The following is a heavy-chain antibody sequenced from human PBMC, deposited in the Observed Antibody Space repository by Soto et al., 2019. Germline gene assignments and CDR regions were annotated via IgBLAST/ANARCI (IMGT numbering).Heavy chain of an antibody. CDR2: IKRGTT. D-gene: IGHD3-22*01. J-gene: IGHJ4*02. Sequence: EVQLVESGGGLVKPGGSLRPSCAASGFTVSDNYMSWVGQAPGKGLEWVAVIKRGTTYTPDSVKGRCTISRDNSKKTLYLQMSSLRPEDTAVYYCARDLDRRDYDSTGYSFDYWGQGTLVAVSS. CDR3: ARDLDRRDYDSTGYSFDY. CDR1: GFTVSDNY. V-gene: IGHV3-66*01.